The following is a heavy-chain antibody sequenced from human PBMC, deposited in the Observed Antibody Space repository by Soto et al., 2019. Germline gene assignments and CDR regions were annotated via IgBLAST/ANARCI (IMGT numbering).Heavy chain of an antibody. V-gene: IGHV4-59*01. J-gene: IGHJ4*02. CDR2: IYYSGST. D-gene: IGHD4-17*01. Sequence: SETLSLTCTVSGGSIISYYWSWIRQPPGKGLEWIGYIYYSGSTNYNPSLKSRVTISVDTSKNQFSLKLSSVTAADTAVYYCARGGDDYGDYGYFDYWGQGTLVTSPQ. CDR1: GGSIISYY. CDR3: ARGGDDYGDYGYFDY.